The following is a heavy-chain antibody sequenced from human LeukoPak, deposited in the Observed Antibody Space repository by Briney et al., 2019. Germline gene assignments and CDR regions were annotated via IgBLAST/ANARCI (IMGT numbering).Heavy chain of an antibody. CDR2: IYSGGST. J-gene: IGHJ4*02. Sequence: GGSLRLSCAASGFTVSSNYMSWVRQAPGKGLEWVSVIYSGGSTYYADSVKGRFTISRDNSKNTLYLQMNSLRAEDTAVYYCAADYVDSRTPFDYWGQGTLVTVSS. CDR1: GFTVSSNY. CDR3: AADYVDSRTPFDY. V-gene: IGHV3-53*01. D-gene: IGHD4-17*01.